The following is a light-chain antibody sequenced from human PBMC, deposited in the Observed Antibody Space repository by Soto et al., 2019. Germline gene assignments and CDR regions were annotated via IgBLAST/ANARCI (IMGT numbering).Light chain of an antibody. CDR2: DAS. V-gene: IGKV3-11*01. Sequence: EIVLTQSPAILSMSPGERATLSCRASQSVSSYFACYQQKPGQAPRLLIYDASNRATGVPARCSGSGSGTDFTLTISSLEPEDFAVYYCQQRRYWPVTFGQGTKVEIK. CDR3: QQRRYWPVT. CDR1: QSVSSY. J-gene: IGKJ1*01.